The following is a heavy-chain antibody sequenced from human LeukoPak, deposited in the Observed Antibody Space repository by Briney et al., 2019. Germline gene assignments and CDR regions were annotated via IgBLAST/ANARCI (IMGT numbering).Heavy chain of an antibody. V-gene: IGHV1-69*06. J-gene: IGHJ4*02. CDR3: ASGQYCSSTTCYGAY. CDR1: GGTFRTYA. D-gene: IGHD2-2*01. CDR2: IIPIFGTA. Sequence: SVKVSCKASGGTFRTYAISWVRQAPGQGLECMGGIIPIFGTANYAQKFQGRVTITADKSTSAAYMELSSLRSEDTAVYYCASGQYCSSTTCYGAYWGQGTLVTVSS.